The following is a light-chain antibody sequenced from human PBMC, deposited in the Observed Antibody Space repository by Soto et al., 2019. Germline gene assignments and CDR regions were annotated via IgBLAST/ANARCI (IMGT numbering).Light chain of an antibody. Sequence: QSVLTQPASVSGSPGQSITISCTGTSSDVGGYNYVSWYQQRPGKAPKLMIYDVSNRPSGVSNRFSGSKSGNTASLTISGLQAEDGADYYCSSYTSSSTRVFGTGTRSPS. V-gene: IGLV2-14*01. CDR1: SSDVGGYNY. CDR2: DVS. CDR3: SSYTSSSTRV. J-gene: IGLJ1*01.